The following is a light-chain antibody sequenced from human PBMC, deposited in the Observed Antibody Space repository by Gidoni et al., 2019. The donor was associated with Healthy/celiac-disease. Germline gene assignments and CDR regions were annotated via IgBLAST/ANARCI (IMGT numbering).Light chain of an antibody. CDR3: NSRDSSGNQLV. V-gene: IGLV3-19*01. CDR2: GKN. J-gene: IGLJ2*01. CDR1: SLRSYY. Sequence: SSELPQDPAVSVALGQTVRITCQGDSLRSYYASWYQQKPGQAPVLVIYGKNNRPSGIPDRFSGSSSGNTASLTTTGAQAEDEADYYCNSRDSSGNQLVFGGGTKLTVL.